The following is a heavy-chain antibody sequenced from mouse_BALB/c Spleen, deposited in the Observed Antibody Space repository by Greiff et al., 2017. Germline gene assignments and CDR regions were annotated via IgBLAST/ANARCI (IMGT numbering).Heavy chain of an antibody. CDR3: ARGRYDVGRYWYFDV. CDR1: GYSITSCYY. Sequence: VQLKESGPGLVKPSQSLSLTCSVTGYSITSCYYWNLIRQFPGNKLEWMGYISYDGSNNYNPSLKNRISITRDTSKNQFFLKLNSVTTEDTATYYCARGRYDVGRYWYFDVWGAGTTGTVSS. V-gene: IGHV3-6*02. CDR2: ISYDGSN. D-gene: IGHD2-14*01. J-gene: IGHJ1*01.